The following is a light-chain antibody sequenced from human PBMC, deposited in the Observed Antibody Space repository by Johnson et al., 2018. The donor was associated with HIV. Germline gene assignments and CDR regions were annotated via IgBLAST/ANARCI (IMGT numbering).Light chain of an antibody. J-gene: IGLJ1*01. V-gene: IGLV1-51*02. CDR2: EDN. CDR3: GIWDASLTRYV. Sequence: SVLTQPPSVSAAPGQTVNISCSGNVSNIESYFVSWYQQLPGAAPTLLIYEDNKRPSGSPDRFSGSKSGAKATLGINGLQTGDEADYYCGIWDASLTRYVFGTGTKVTVL. CDR1: VSNIESYF.